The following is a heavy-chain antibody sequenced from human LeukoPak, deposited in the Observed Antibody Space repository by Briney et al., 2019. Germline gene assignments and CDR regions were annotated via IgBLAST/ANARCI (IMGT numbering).Heavy chain of an antibody. D-gene: IGHD3-3*01. V-gene: IGHV4-39*01. Sequence: SETLSLTCAVYGGSFSSNNYYWGWIRQPPGKGLEWIGSIYYSGSTYYNPSLKSRVTISVDTSKNQFSLKLSSVTAADTAVYYCARHRASGPLYYYYYYMDVWGKGTTVTISS. CDR3: ARHRASGPLYYYYYYMDV. CDR2: IYYSGST. CDR1: GGSFSSNNYY. J-gene: IGHJ6*03.